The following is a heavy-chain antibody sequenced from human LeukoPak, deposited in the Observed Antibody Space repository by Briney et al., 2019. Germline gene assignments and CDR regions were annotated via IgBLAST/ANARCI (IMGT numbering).Heavy chain of an antibody. D-gene: IGHD2-21*02. CDR2: IYHSGST. Sequence: SETLSLTCAVSDYSISSAYYWGWIRQPPGKGLEWIGSIYHSGSTDYNPSLKRRVTISVDTSKNQFSLKLRSVTVADTAVYYCARDQAYCGGDCYFDFWGQGTLVTVSS. J-gene: IGHJ4*02. CDR3: ARDQAYCGGDCYFDF. V-gene: IGHV4-38-2*02. CDR1: DYSISSAYY.